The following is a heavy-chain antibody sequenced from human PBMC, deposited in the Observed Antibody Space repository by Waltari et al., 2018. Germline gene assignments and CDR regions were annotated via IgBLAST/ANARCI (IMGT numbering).Heavy chain of an antibody. J-gene: IGHJ6*02. D-gene: IGHD3-10*01. V-gene: IGHV4-34*01. CDR1: GGSFRGSY. CDR2: INHSGST. Sequence: QVQLQQWGAGLLKPSATLSLTCAVYGGSFRGSYWSWIRQPPGQGLEWIGEINHSGSTNYNPSLKSRVTISVDTSKNQFSLKLSSVTAADTAVYYCARGVLRSYLRLVIRYGMDVWGQGTTVTVSS. CDR3: ARGVLRSYLRLVIRYGMDV.